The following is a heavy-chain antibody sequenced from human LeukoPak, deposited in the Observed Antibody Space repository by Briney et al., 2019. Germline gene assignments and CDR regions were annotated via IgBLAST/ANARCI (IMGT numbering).Heavy chain of an antibody. CDR2: IYPDDSET. CDR1: GYSFTSYW. CDR3: ATHYPGGDYLIDY. Sequence: GESLKISCKGSGYSFTSYWIGWVRQMPGKGLEWVGIIYPDDSETRYSPSFQDQVTISADKSISTAYLQWSSLKASDTAMYYCATHYPGGDYLIDYGGQGTLVTVSS. D-gene: IGHD4-17*01. V-gene: IGHV5-51*01. J-gene: IGHJ4*02.